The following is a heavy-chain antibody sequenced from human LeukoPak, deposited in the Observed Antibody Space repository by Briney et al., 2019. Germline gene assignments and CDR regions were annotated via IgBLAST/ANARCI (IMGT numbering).Heavy chain of an antibody. Sequence: PSETLSLTCAVYGGSFSGYYWSWIRQPPGKGLEWIGEINHSGSTNYNPSLKSRVTISVDTSKNQFSLKLSSVTAADTAVYYCARNQRWLQSPPGYWGQGTPVTVSS. V-gene: IGHV4-34*01. CDR3: ARNQRWLQSPPGY. D-gene: IGHD5-24*01. CDR2: INHSGST. CDR1: GGSFSGYY. J-gene: IGHJ4*02.